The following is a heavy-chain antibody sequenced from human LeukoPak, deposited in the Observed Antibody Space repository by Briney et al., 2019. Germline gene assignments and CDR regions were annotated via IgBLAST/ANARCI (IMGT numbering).Heavy chain of an antibody. Sequence: ASVKVSCKASGYTFTSYGISGVRQAPGQGGEGMGWISAYNGNTNYAQKLQGRVTMNTDTDTSKDYMEMRSERYDDTAVYYCAAYYYDSSGYYTGGFDYWGQGTLVTVSS. V-gene: IGHV1-18*01. J-gene: IGHJ4*02. CDR2: ISAYNGNT. D-gene: IGHD3-22*01. CDR1: GYTFTSYG. CDR3: AAYYYDSSGYYTGGFDY.